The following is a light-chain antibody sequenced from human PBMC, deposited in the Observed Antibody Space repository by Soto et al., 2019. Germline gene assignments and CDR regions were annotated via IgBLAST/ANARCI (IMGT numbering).Light chain of an antibody. CDR3: SSYTTSITHV. V-gene: IGLV2-14*03. CDR2: DVN. CDR1: SSDIGAFTF. Sequence: QSVLTQPASVSGSPGQSITISCTGTSSDIGAFTFVSWYQQHPGKVPKLMIFDVNRRPSGVSDRFSGSKSGNTASLTISGLQAEDEGDYYCSSYTTSITHVFGSGTKVTVL. J-gene: IGLJ1*01.